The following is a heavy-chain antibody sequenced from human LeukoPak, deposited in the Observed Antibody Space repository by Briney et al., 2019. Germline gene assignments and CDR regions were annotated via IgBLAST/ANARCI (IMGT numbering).Heavy chain of an antibody. D-gene: IGHD6-13*01. CDR3: ARVTAAADY. J-gene: IGHJ4*02. Sequence: SETLSLTCTVSGGSISSYYWSWIRQPPGKGLEWIGYIYYSGGTNYNPSLKSRVTISVDTSKNQFSLKLSSVTAADTAVYYCARVTAAADYWGQGTLVTVSS. CDR1: GGSISSYY. V-gene: IGHV4-59*01. CDR2: IYYSGGT.